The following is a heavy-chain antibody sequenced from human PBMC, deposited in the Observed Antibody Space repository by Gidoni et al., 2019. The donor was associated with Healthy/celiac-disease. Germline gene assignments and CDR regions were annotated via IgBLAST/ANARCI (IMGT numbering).Heavy chain of an antibody. CDR1: GGSISSYY. Sequence: QVQLQESGPGLVKPSETLSLTCTVPGGSISSYYWSWIRQPPGKGLEWIGYIYYSGSTNYNPSLKSRVTISVDTSKNQFSLKLSSVTAADTAVYYCARDRYDSSGRWFDPWGQGTLVTVSS. J-gene: IGHJ5*02. CDR3: ARDRYDSSGRWFDP. D-gene: IGHD3-22*01. V-gene: IGHV4-59*01. CDR2: IYYSGST.